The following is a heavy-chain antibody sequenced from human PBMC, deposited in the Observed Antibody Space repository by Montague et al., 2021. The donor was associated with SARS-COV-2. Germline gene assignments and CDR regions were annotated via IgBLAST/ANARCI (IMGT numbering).Heavy chain of an antibody. J-gene: IGHJ3*02. V-gene: IGHV4-39*02. CDR1: DGSISSSLSY. CDR3: ARGGYTYSRLDDAFDI. Sequence: SETLSLTCTVSDGSISSSLSYWSWIRQPPGKGLEWIGRIYRSGNTNYTPSLKSRITISVDTSKNHFSLNLVSVTATDTAVYYCARGGYTYSRLDDAFDIWGQGTLVTVSS. CDR2: IYRSGNT. D-gene: IGHD6-13*01.